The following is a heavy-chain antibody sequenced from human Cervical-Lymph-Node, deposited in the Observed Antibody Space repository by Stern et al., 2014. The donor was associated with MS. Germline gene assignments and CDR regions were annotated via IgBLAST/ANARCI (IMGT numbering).Heavy chain of an antibody. CDR1: GGTFSSSYA. V-gene: IGHV1-69*09. CDR2: IIPIVGLP. D-gene: IGHD2-15*01. CDR3: ARGIVTNRPAATLHNLFDH. J-gene: IGHJ5*02. Sequence: VHLVESGAEVKKPASSVKVSCKAYGGTFSSSYAVSWVRQAPGQGLEWMGRIIPIVGLPNYAQKFQTRLTITADKSTSTVYMELSSLTSEDTAVYYCARGIVTNRPAATLHNLFDHWGQGTLVTVSS.